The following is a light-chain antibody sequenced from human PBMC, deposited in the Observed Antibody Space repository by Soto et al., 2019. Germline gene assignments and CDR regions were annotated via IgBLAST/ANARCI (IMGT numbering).Light chain of an antibody. V-gene: IGLV2-23*02. CDR3: CSYAGSSMFV. J-gene: IGLJ2*01. CDR2: EVV. CDR1: SSDVGPYNL. Sequence: QSALTQPASVSGSPGQSIIISCTGSSSDVGPYNLVSWYQHHPGKAPKLMISEVVKRPSGVSNRFSGSKSGNTASLTISGLQPEDEADYYCCSYAGSSMFVFGGGTKLTVL.